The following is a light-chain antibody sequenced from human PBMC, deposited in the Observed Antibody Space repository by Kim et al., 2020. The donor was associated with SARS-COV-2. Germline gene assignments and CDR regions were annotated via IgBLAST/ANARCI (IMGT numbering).Light chain of an antibody. CDR1: TSNNARNF. V-gene: IGLV1-47*01. J-gene: IGLJ2*01. CDR2: RND. CDR3: ATWDDTVNVRVL. Sequence: KVIISCGDSTSNNARNFVHLYHQFPQTAPKPLIFRNDERTSGVSDRFSGSKSGTSASLAIGGLRSEDEATYYCATWDDTVNVRVLFGGGTKVTVL.